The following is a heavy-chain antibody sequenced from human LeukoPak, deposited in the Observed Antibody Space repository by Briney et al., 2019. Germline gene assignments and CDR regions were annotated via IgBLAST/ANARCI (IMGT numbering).Heavy chain of an antibody. D-gene: IGHD5-24*01. Sequence: GESLKISCKGSGYSFTSCWIGWVRQMPGKGLEWMGIIYPGDSDTRYSPSFQGQVIISAEKSISTAYQQWSSLKASDTALYYCASRKEGMATAGSDYWGQGTLVTVSS. CDR1: GYSFTSCW. V-gene: IGHV5-51*01. J-gene: IGHJ4*02. CDR2: IYPGDSDT. CDR3: ASRKEGMATAGSDY.